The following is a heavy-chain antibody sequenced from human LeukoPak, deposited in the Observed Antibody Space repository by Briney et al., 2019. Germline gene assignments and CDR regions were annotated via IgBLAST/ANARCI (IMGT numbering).Heavy chain of an antibody. CDR1: GFTFSDYS. V-gene: IGHV3-21*01. Sequence: GGSLRLSCAASGFTFSDYSMNWVRQAPGKGLEWVSSISSRSAYIHYTDSVKGRFTISRDNAENSLYLQMNNLRADDTAVYYCVRDRSGSYPYYFDYWGQGTVATVSS. D-gene: IGHD1-26*01. J-gene: IGHJ4*01. CDR2: ISSRSAYI. CDR3: VRDRSGSYPYYFDY.